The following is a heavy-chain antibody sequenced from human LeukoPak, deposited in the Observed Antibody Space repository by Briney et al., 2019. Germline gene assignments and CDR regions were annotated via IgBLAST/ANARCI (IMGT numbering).Heavy chain of an antibody. Sequence: KTSETLSLTCTVSGGSISSGSYYWGWIRQPPGKGLEWIGSIHYTGNTYYNPSLNSRVTISVDTSKNQFSLKLSSVTAADTAVYYCAREVLMVYAHAEGWFDRWGQGTLVTVSS. D-gene: IGHD2-8*01. CDR2: IHYTGNT. CDR3: AREVLMVYAHAEGWFDR. V-gene: IGHV4-39*07. J-gene: IGHJ5*02. CDR1: GGSISSGSYY.